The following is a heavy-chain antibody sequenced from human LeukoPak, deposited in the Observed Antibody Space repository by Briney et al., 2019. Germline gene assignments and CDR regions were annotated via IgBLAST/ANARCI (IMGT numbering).Heavy chain of an antibody. CDR3: ARQGGSYSFDH. J-gene: IGHJ4*02. Sequence: PSETLSLTCTVSGGSISTYYWNWIRQPPGKGLEWIGYVYYSGSTNYNPSLNSRVTMSVDTSKNQFSLKLSSVTAADTAVYYCARQGGSYSFDHWGQGTLVTVSS. D-gene: IGHD1-26*01. CDR2: VYYSGST. CDR1: GGSISTYY. V-gene: IGHV4-59*08.